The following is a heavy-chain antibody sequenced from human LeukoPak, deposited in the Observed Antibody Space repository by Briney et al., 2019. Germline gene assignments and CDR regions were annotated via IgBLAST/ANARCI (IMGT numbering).Heavy chain of an antibody. Sequence: QTSGTLSLTCAASGGTISSYYWSWVRQPPGKGLEWVAAISDSGGSTYYADSVKGRFTISRDYSKNTLYLQMNSLRAEDTAVYYCAKGSTYLTAQFGYWGQGPLVTVSS. CDR3: AKGSTYLTAQFGY. CDR1: GGTISSYY. V-gene: IGHV3-23*01. CDR2: ISDSGGST. D-gene: IGHD1-14*01. J-gene: IGHJ4*02.